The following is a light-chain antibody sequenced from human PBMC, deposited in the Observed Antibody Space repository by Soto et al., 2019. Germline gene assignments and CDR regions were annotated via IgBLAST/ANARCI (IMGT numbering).Light chain of an antibody. J-gene: IGKJ1*01. CDR3: QQYNNWPRT. CDR1: QSISTY. Sequence: EILLTQSPPTLSLSPGESATLSCWASQSISTYLGWYQQKPGQAPRLLIYGASTRATGIPARFSGSGSGTEFTLTISSLQSEDFAVYYCQQYNNWPRTFGQGTKVEIK. V-gene: IGKV3-15*01. CDR2: GAS.